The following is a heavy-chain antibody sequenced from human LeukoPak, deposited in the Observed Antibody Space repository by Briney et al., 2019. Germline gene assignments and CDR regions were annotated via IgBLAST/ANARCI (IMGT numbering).Heavy chain of an antibody. Sequence: PSETLSLTCAVYGGSFSGYYWSWIRQPPGKGLEWIGEINHSGSTNYNPSLKSRVTISVDTSKNQFSLKLSSVTAADTAVYYCARNPFYYYYYGMDVWGQGTTVTASS. CDR1: GGSFSGYY. CDR3: ARNPFYYYYYGMDV. CDR2: INHSGST. V-gene: IGHV4-34*01. J-gene: IGHJ6*02.